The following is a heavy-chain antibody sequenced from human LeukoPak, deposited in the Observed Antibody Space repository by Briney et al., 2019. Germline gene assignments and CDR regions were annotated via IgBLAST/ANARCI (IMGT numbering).Heavy chain of an antibody. Sequence: GGSLRLSCAASGFTFSDYWMHWVRQVPGKGLVWVARILNDGSATTYADFVKGRFTISRDNAKNSLYLQMNSLRAEDTAVYYCARADSCSSTTCYLFDYWGQGTLVTVSS. CDR3: ARADSCSSTTCYLFDY. CDR2: ILNDGSAT. CDR1: GFTFSDYW. V-gene: IGHV3-74*01. D-gene: IGHD2-2*01. J-gene: IGHJ4*02.